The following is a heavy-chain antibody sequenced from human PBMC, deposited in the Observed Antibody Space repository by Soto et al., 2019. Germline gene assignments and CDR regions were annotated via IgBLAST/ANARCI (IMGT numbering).Heavy chain of an antibody. J-gene: IGHJ6*02. D-gene: IGHD2-21*02. V-gene: IGHV1-8*01. CDR3: ARGRHIVVVTAIGYYYGMDV. CDR1: GYTFTSYD. Sequence: QVQLVQSGAEVKKPGASVKVSCKASGYTFTSYDINWVRQATGQGLEWMGWMNPNSGNTGYAQKFQGRVTMTRTTSISTAYREMSSLRSEDTAVYYCARGRHIVVVTAIGYYYGMDVWGQGTTVTVSS. CDR2: MNPNSGNT.